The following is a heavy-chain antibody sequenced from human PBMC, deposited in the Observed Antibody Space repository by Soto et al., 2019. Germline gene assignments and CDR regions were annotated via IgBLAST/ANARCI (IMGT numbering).Heavy chain of an antibody. CDR2: IDWDDDK. CDR1: GFSLSTSGVG. V-gene: IGHV2-70*11. D-gene: IGHD2-15*01. J-gene: IGHJ5*02. CDR3: VRGGTYNWFDP. Sequence: SGPTLVNPTQTLTLTCTFSGFSLSTSGVGVGWIRQPPGKALEWLARIDWDDDKYYSTSLKTRLTISKDTSKNQVVLKMTNMDPVDTATYYCVRGGTYNWFDPWGQGTLVTVSS.